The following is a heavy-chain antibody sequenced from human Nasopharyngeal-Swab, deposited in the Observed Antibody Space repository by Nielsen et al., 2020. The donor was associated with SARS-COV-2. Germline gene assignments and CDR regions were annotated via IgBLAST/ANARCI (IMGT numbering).Heavy chain of an antibody. CDR2: ISSSSSTI. V-gene: IGHV3-48*04. CDR3: AGYCSSTSCSRNYYYCYMDV. Sequence: GESLKISCAASGFTFSSYSMNWVRQAPGKGLEWVSYISSSSSTIYYADSVKGRFTISRDNAKNSLYLQMNSLRAEDTAVYYCAGYCSSTSCSRNYYYCYMDVWGKGTTVTVSS. D-gene: IGHD2-2*01. J-gene: IGHJ6*03. CDR1: GFTFSSYS.